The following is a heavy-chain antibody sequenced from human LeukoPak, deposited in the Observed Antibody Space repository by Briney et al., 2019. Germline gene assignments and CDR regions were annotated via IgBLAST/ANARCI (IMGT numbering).Heavy chain of an antibody. D-gene: IGHD5-18*01. J-gene: IGHJ6*03. CDR2: IIPIFGTA. Sequence: GASVKVSCKASGGTFSSYAISWVRQAPGQGLEWMGGIIPIFGTANYAQKFQGRVTITADESTSTAYMELSSLRSEDTAVYYCATRDTAMPKPYYYYMDVWGKGTTVTISS. V-gene: IGHV1-69*01. CDR3: ATRDTAMPKPYYYYMDV. CDR1: GGTFSSYA.